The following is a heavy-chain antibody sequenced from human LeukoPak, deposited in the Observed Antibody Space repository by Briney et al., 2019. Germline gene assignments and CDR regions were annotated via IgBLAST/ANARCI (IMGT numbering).Heavy chain of an antibody. J-gene: IGHJ4*02. D-gene: IGHD5-18*01. Sequence: SETLSLTCTVSGASISNSYWTWIRQPPGKGLEWVGYIYYSGSTNYNPSFKSRVTISVDTSKNQFSLKLSSGTAADTAVYYCARGAYTYGHPPSLDYWGQGTLVTVSS. CDR3: ARGAYTYGHPPSLDY. CDR1: GASISNSY. CDR2: IYYSGST. V-gene: IGHV4-59*01.